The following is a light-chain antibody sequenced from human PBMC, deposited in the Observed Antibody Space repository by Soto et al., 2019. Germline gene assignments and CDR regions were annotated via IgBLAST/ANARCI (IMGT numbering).Light chain of an antibody. CDR1: SSNIGSNS. V-gene: IGLV1-44*01. CDR2: SNN. Sequence: QSVLTQSPSVSGTPGQRVTISCSGSSSNIGSNSVNWYQQLPGTAPKLLIYSNNQRPSGVPDRFSGSKSGASASLAISGLQSEDEADYYCASWDDSLNGFVVFGGGTKLTVL. J-gene: IGLJ3*02. CDR3: ASWDDSLNGFVV.